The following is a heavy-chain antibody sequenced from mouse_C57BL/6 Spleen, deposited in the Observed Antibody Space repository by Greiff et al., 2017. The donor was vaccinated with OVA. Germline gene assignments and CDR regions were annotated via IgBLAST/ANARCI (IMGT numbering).Heavy chain of an antibody. CDR1: GYSFTGYY. CDR2: INPSTGGT. Sequence: VQLKESGPELVKPGASVKISCKASGYSFTGYYMNWVKQSPEKSLEWIGEINPSTGGTTYNQKFKAKATLTVDKSSSTAYMQLKSLTSEDSAVYYCARGYSNYLSYAMDYWGQGTSVTVSS. D-gene: IGHD2-5*01. CDR3: ARGYSNYLSYAMDY. V-gene: IGHV1-42*01. J-gene: IGHJ4*01.